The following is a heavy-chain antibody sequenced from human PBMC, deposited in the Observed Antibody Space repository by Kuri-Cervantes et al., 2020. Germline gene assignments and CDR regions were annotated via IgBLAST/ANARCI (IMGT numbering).Heavy chain of an antibody. V-gene: IGHV7-4-1*02. J-gene: IGHJ6*02. CDR3: ARDPGVAYDILTAAPKAYYYGMDV. CDR2: INTNTGNP. D-gene: IGHD3-9*01. Sequence: ASVKVSCKASGYTFTSYAMNWVRQAPGQGLEWMGWINTNTGNPTYAQGFTGRFVFSLDTSVSTAYLQISSLKAEDTAVYYCARDPGVAYDILTAAPKAYYYGMDVWGQGTTVTVSS. CDR1: GYTFTSYA.